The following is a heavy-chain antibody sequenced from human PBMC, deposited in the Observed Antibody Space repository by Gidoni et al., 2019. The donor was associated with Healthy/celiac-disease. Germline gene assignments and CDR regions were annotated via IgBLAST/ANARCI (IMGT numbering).Heavy chain of an antibody. V-gene: IGHV3-23*01. CDR2: ISGSGGST. J-gene: IGHJ4*02. CDR1: GFTFSSDA. Sequence: EVQLLESGGGLVQPGGSLRLSCAASGFTFSSDAMGWVRQAPGKGLGWVSAISGSGGSTYYADSVKGRFTISRDNSKNTLYLQMNSLRAEDTAVYYCAKDYNWNYAVNFDYWGQGTLVTVSS. CDR3: AKDYNWNYAVNFDY. D-gene: IGHD1-7*01.